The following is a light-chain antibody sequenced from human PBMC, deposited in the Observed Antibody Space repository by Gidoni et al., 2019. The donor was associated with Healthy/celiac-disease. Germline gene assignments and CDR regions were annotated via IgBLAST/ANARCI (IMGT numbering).Light chain of an antibody. CDR1: QSVSSSY. CDR2: CAS. J-gene: IGKJ2*01. V-gene: IGKV3-20*01. CDR3: QQYGSSPYT. Sequence: EIVLTQSPGTLSLSPGERATISCRDSQSVSSSYLAWYKQKPGQTPRLLLYCASSRATGIPDRFSGSGSGTDFTLTISRLKPEDFAVYYCQQYGSSPYTFGQGTKLGIK.